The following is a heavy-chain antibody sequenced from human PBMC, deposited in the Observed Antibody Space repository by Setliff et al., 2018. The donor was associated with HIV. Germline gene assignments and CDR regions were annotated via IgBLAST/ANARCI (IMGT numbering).Heavy chain of an antibody. V-gene: IGHV4-61*09. Sequence: PSETLSLTCTVSGGSISSGSYYLSWIRQPAGKGLEWIGHIYTSGSTNYNPSLKSRVTISVDTSKNQFSLKLSSVTAADTAVYYCARGYPTERIFDYWGQGTLVTVSS. CDR1: GGSISSGSYY. CDR3: ARGYPTERIFDY. D-gene: IGHD1-1*01. CDR2: IYTSGST. J-gene: IGHJ4*02.